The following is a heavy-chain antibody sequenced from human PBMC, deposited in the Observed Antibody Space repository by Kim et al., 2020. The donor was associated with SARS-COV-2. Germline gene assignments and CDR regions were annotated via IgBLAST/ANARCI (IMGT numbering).Heavy chain of an antibody. CDR3: ASPPSPYSPAYYFDY. Sequence: QKFQGGVTITADESTSTAYMELSSLRSEDTAVYYCASPPSPYSPAYYFDYWGQGTLVTVSS. V-gene: IGHV1-69*01. J-gene: IGHJ4*02. D-gene: IGHD2-21*01.